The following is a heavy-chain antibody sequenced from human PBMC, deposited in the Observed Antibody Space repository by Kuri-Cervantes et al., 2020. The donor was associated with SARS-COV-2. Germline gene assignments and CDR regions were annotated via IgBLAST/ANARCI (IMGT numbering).Heavy chain of an antibody. J-gene: IGHJ4*02. CDR1: GFTFSSYA. Sequence: GGSLRLSCAASGFTFSSYAMHWVRQAPGKGLEYVSAISSNGGSAYYANSVKGRFTISRDNSKNTLYLQMGSLRAEDMAVYYCARVAGGRVYNIFSGPEAFDYWGQGTLVTVSS. CDR3: ARVAGGRVYNIFSGPEAFDY. CDR2: ISSNGGSA. D-gene: IGHD3-9*01. V-gene: IGHV3-64*01.